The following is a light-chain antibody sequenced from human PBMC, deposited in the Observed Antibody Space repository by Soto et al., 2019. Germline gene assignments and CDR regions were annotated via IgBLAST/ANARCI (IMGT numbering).Light chain of an antibody. Sequence: EIVLTQSPGTLSLSPGERATLSCRASQSVNSIYLTWYQQKPGQAPRLLIYGASSRATDIPDRFSGSGSGADXXXTXXRLEPEDFAVYYCQHYGSSLYTFGQGTKLEIK. CDR2: GAS. CDR1: QSVNSIY. V-gene: IGKV3-20*01. J-gene: IGKJ2*01. CDR3: QHYGSSLYT.